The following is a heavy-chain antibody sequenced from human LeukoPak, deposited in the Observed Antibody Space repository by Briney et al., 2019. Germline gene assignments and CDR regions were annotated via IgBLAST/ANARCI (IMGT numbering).Heavy chain of an antibody. D-gene: IGHD5-12*01. Sequence: GESVRISCKGSGYSFTSYWISWVRQMPGKGLEWMGRIDPSDSYTNYSPSFQGHVTISADKSISTAYLQWSSLKASDTAMYYCASGPLGIVATFEDWGQGTLVTVSS. V-gene: IGHV5-10-1*01. CDR3: ASGPLGIVATFED. J-gene: IGHJ4*02. CDR1: GYSFTSYW. CDR2: IDPSDSYT.